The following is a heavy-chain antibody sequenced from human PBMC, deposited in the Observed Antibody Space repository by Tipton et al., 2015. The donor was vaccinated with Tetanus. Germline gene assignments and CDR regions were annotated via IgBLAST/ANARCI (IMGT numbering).Heavy chain of an antibody. J-gene: IGHJ3*01. CDR3: ARDREAFDF. V-gene: IGHV1-69*01. D-gene: IGHD1-26*01. Sequence: FQGRVTITADESTNTAYMELSSLRSEDTAVYYCARDREAFDFWGQGTMVTVSS.